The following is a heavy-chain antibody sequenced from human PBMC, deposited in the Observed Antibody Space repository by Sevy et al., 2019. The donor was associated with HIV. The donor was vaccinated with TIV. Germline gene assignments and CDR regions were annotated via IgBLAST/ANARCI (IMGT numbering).Heavy chain of an antibody. CDR1: RFTFSTYW. CDR3: ARVSSIYYDRGYYYAMDV. CDR2: INQDGGEK. Sequence: GGSLRLSCVVSRFTFSTYWMSWVRQAPGKGLEWVANINQDGGEKYHLDSVKGRFTISRDNAKNSLYLQMNSLIAEDSAVYFCARVSSIYYDRGYYYAMDVWGQGTTVTVSS. V-gene: IGHV3-7*01. J-gene: IGHJ6*02. D-gene: IGHD3-22*01.